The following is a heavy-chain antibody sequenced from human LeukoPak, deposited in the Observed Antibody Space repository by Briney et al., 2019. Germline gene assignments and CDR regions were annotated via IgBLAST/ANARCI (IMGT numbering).Heavy chain of an antibody. J-gene: IGHJ4*02. CDR1: GGSISSTNYY. Sequence: PSETLSLTCTVSGGSISSTNYYWGWIRQPPGKGLEHIGSIYHSGNTYYSPSLKSRATMSVDTSKNQFSLKLTSVTAADTAVYYCARRSQWLLGPDYWGQGTLVTVSS. CDR3: ARRSQWLLGPDY. CDR2: IYHSGNT. V-gene: IGHV4-39*01. D-gene: IGHD6-19*01.